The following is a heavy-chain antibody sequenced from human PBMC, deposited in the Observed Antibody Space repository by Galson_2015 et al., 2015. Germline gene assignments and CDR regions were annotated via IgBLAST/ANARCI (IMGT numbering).Heavy chain of an antibody. J-gene: IGHJ5*02. CDR3: ARDSCETPRPPAPNWFDP. CDR2: ISSSSTTI. Sequence: SLRLSCAASGFTFSSYNMNWVRQAPGKGLEWVSDISSSSTTIYYADSVKGRFTISRDNAKNSLYLQMNSLRDEDTAVYYCARDSCETPRPPAPNWFDPWGQGTLVTVSS. D-gene: IGHD2-15*01. V-gene: IGHV3-48*02. CDR1: GFTFSSYN.